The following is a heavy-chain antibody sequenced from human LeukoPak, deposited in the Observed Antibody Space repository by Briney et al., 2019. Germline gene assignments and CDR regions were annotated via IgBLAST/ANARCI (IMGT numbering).Heavy chain of an antibody. CDR1: GFTVSSNY. CDR2: IYSCGST. V-gene: IGHV3-66*01. J-gene: IGHJ4*02. CDR3: ARESTYSSSSHFDY. Sequence: SGGSLRLSCAASGFTVSSNYMSWVRQAPGKGLEWVSVIYSCGSTYYADSVKGRFTISRDNSKNTLYLQMNSLRAEDTAVYYCARESTYSSSSHFDYWGQGTLVTVSS. D-gene: IGHD6-13*01.